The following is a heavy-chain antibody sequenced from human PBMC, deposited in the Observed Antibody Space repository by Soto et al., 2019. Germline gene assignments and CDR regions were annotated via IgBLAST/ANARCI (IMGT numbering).Heavy chain of an antibody. CDR2: INHDGSTT. CDR1: EFTFSNYW. D-gene: IGHD2-8*01. V-gene: IGHV3-74*03. Sequence: PGGSLSLSXAASEFTFSNYWMHWIRQAPGKGLEWISRINHDGSTTTYPALVKRRSTISRDNAKNTVFLEMKSLRAEDTAVYYCARGGASHAHPPDHWGQGTLVTVSS. CDR3: ARGGASHAHPPDH. J-gene: IGHJ4*02.